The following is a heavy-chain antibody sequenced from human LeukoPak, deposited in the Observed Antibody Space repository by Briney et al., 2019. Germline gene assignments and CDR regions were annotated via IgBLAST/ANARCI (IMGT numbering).Heavy chain of an antibody. CDR2: ISSSSSYI. Sequence: GGSLRLSCVGTGFTFSTYRMNWVRQPPGKGLEWVSSISSSSSYIYYADSVKGRITISRDNAKNSLYLQMNSLGAEDTAVYYCASTLGIAAPFDYWGQGTLVTVSS. CDR1: GFTFSTYR. CDR3: ASTLGIAAPFDY. V-gene: IGHV3-21*01. D-gene: IGHD6-13*01. J-gene: IGHJ4*02.